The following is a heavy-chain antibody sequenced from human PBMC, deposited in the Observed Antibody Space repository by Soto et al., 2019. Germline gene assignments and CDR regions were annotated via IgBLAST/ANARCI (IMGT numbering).Heavy chain of an antibody. V-gene: IGHV1-58*01. CDR3: AATLDWGSYDFGGYPS. J-gene: IGHJ4*02. CDR1: GFTFSRSA. Sequence: QMHVVQSGPEVKKPGTSVKVSCKGSGFTFSRSAVQWVRQVRGQGLEWIGWIVAASGKTDYSQIFQERVTITRDMSTSKAYMELSSLSSEDTAVYYCAATLDWGSYDFGGYPSWGQGTLVTVSS. CDR2: IVAASGKT. D-gene: IGHD3-22*01.